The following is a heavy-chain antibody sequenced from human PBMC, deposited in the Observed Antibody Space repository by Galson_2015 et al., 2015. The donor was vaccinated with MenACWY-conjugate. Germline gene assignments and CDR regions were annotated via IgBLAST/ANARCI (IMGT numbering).Heavy chain of an antibody. CDR3: ARPLDCGGDCYWVYFDY. V-gene: IGHV5-51*01. J-gene: IGHJ4*02. CDR2: IYPGDSDT. D-gene: IGHD2-21*02. Sequence: QSGAEVKKPGESLKISCKGSGYSFTNYWIGWVRQMPGKGLEWMGVIYPGDSDTRYSPSFQGQVTISADKSISTAYLQWSSLKASDTAMYYCARPLDCGGDCYWVYFDYWGQGTLVTVSS. CDR1: GYSFTNYW.